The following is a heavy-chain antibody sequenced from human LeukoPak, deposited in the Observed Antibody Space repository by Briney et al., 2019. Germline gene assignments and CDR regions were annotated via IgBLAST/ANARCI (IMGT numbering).Heavy chain of an antibody. V-gene: IGHV3-30*04. D-gene: IGHD6-19*01. CDR1: GFTFSSYA. J-gene: IGHJ4*02. Sequence: GGSLRLSCAASGFTFSSYAMHWVRQAPGKGLEWVAVISYDGSNKYYADSVKGRFTISRDNSKNTLYLQMNSLRAEDTAVYYCAKDQRVAGPFDYWGQGTLVTVSS. CDR3: AKDQRVAGPFDY. CDR2: ISYDGSNK.